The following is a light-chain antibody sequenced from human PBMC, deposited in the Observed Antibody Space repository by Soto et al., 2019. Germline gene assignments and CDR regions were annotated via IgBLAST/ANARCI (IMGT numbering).Light chain of an antibody. CDR2: DVT. Sequence: QSALTQPASVSGSPGHSITISCTGTSSDIGGYNFVSCYQQHPGKAPKLMIYDVTNRPPGLSDRFSGSKSGNTASLTISGLQAEDEADYYFSSYTTSSTLVFGGGTKLTVL. CDR3: SSYTTSSTLV. V-gene: IGLV2-14*03. CDR1: SSDIGGYNF. J-gene: IGLJ3*02.